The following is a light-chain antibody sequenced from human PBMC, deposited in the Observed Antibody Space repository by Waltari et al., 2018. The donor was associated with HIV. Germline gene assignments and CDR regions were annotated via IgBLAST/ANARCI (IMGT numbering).Light chain of an antibody. J-gene: IGLJ1*01. CDR1: SSTIGSNA. CDR2: SNN. V-gene: IGLV1-44*01. Sequence: QSVLTQPPSASGTPGQRVSISCSGSSSTIGSNAANWYQQLPGTAPKLLIYSNNQRPSGVPDRFSGSKSGTSASLAISGLQSEDEADYYCAAWDDSLNGYYVFGTGTKVTVL. CDR3: AAWDDSLNGYYV.